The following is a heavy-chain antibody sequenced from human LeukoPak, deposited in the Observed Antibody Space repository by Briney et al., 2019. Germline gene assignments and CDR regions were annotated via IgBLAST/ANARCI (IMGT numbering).Heavy chain of an antibody. V-gene: IGHV3-23*01. CDR1: GFAFGSEA. D-gene: IGHD3-10*01. Sequence: GGSLRLSCAVSGFAFGSEAVSWVRQSPARGLEWVASISPGGGTTYYADCVKGRFTISRDNAKNSLYLQMNSLRAEDTALYYCAKDRGAWFGEFSFDYWGQGTLVTVSS. CDR3: AKDRGAWFGEFSFDY. J-gene: IGHJ4*02. CDR2: ISPGGGTT.